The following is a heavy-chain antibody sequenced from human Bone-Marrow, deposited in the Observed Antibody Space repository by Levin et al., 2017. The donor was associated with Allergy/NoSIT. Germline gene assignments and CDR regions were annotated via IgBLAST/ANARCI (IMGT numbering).Heavy chain of an antibody. CDR2: ISGSGSYT. Sequence: GGSLRLSCAASRIIFSDYYMTWIRQAPGKGPEWVAHISGSGSYTDFADSVKGRFTISRDNAKSSLYPQMNSLKDEDTAVYFCARGGRGTSYFWQYWGQGTLVAVSS. D-gene: IGHD1-26*01. J-gene: IGHJ4*02. V-gene: IGHV3-11*05. CDR1: RIIFSDYY. CDR3: ARGGRGTSYFWQY.